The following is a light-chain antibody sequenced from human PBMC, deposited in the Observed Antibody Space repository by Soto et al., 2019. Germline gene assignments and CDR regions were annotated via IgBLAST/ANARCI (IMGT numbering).Light chain of an antibody. V-gene: IGKV3-20*01. Sequence: EIVLTQSPGTLSLSPGERATLSCRAGQSVSSSYLAWYQQKPDQTPRLLIYSTSSRATGIPDRFSGSGSGEDFTLTISRLEPEDFAVYFCQQYGDSPDTDRWTFGPGTKVEIK. CDR3: QQYGDSPDTDRWT. J-gene: IGKJ1*01. CDR2: STS. CDR1: QSVSSSY.